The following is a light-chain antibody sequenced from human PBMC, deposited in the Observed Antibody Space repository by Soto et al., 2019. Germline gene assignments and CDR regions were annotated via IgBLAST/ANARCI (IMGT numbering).Light chain of an antibody. Sequence: QPVLTQPASVSGSPGQSITISCTGSSSDVGGYNYVSWYQHHPGKAPKLMIYEVSNRPSGVSNRFSGSKSGNTASLTISGLQTEDEADYYCGSITSSTTSVFGTGTKVTVL. CDR1: SSDVGGYNY. J-gene: IGLJ1*01. V-gene: IGLV2-14*01. CDR2: EVS. CDR3: GSITSSTTSV.